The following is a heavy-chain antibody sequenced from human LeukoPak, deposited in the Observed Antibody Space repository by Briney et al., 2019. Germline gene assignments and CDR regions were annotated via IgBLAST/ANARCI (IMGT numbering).Heavy chain of an antibody. CDR3: AREGGSSSWYDY. CDR2: INPSGGYT. CDR1: GYTFTSYY. J-gene: IGHJ4*02. D-gene: IGHD6-13*01. V-gene: IGHV1-46*04. Sequence: ASVKVSCKASGYTFTSYYMHWVRQAPGQGFEWMGTINPSGGYTSYAQKLQGRVTMTRDTSTSTVYMEMSSLRSEDTALYYCAREGGSSSWYDYWGQGTLVTVSS.